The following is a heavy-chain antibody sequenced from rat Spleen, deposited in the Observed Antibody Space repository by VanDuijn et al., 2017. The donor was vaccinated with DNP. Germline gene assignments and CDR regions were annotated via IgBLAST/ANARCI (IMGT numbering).Heavy chain of an antibody. Sequence: EVLLVESDGGLVQPGRSLKLSCAVSGFTFSDYYMAWVRQAPKKGLEWVATISTSGSRAYYPDSVKGRFTISRDDAKSSLYLQMNSLKSEDTATYYCARSDSYGFPYWGQGTLVTVSS. V-gene: IGHV5-7*01. CDR3: ARSDSYGFPY. CDR1: GFTFSDYY. CDR2: ISTSGSRA. D-gene: IGHD1-2*01. J-gene: IGHJ3*01.